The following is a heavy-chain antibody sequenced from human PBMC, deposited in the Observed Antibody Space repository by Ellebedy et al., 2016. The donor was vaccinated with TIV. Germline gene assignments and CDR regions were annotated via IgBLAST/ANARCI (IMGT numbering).Heavy chain of an antibody. CDR3: ASLVVGTTPSDY. D-gene: IGHD1-26*01. CDR2: ITYKARGGTT. CDR1: GIPLSDHY. Sequence: GESLKISCAASGIPLSDHYMDWVRQTPGKGLEWLGLITYKARGGTTEYAASVNGRITISRDDSNNLLYLQLNSLKSEDTAVYYWASLVVGTTPSDYWGQGTLVTVSS. V-gene: IGHV3-72*01. J-gene: IGHJ4*02.